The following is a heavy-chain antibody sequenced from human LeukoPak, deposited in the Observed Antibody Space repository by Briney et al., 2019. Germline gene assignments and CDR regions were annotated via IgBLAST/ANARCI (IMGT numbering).Heavy chain of an antibody. J-gene: IGHJ4*02. Sequence: PSETLSLTCTVSGGSISSYYWTWTRQPPGKGLEWIGYIYYGGSTNYNPSLKTRVTIAVDTSKNQFSLNLNSVSAADTAVYYCARGLSGSYFDYWGQGTLVTVSS. D-gene: IGHD1-26*01. CDR2: IYYGGST. V-gene: IGHV4-59*01. CDR3: ARGLSGSYFDY. CDR1: GGSISSYY.